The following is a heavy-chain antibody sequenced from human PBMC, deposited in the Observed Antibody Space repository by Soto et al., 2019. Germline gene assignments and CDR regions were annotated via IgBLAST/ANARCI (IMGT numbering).Heavy chain of an antibody. J-gene: IGHJ1*01. CDR2: IYHSGST. V-gene: IGHV4-59*01. D-gene: IGHD3-22*01. CDR1: GASIRSYY. CDR3: ARLFFYGSSRHYPLAY. Sequence: PSETLSLTCTVSGASIRSYYWSWIRQPPGKEPEWIGYIYHSGSTNYNPSLKSRVTISVDTSKSQFSLKLDSVTTADTAVYYCARLFFYGSSRHYPLAYCGQGSLVPGSS.